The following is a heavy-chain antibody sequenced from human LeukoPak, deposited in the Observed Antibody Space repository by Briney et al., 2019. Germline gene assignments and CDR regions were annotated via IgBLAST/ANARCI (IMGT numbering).Heavy chain of an antibody. CDR2: IYYSGST. D-gene: IGHD3-10*01. Sequence: SETLSLTCTVSGDSISSYYWNWIRQPPGKGLEWIGYIYYSGSTNYNPSLKSRVTISVDTSKNQFSLKLSSVTAADTAVYYCARTSGVGYYYYMDVWGKGTTVTVSS. V-gene: IGHV4-59*01. CDR3: ARTSGVGYYYYMDV. J-gene: IGHJ6*03. CDR1: GDSISSYY.